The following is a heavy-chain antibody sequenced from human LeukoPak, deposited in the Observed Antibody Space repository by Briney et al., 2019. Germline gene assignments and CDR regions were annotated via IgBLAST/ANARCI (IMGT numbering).Heavy chain of an antibody. CDR2: INHSGST. Sequence: SETLSLTCAVYGGSFSGYYWSWIRQPPGKGLEWIGEINHSGSTNYNPSLKSRVTISEDTSKNQFSLKLSSVTAADTAVYYGARGIAAHGGYYYYYYYMDVWGKGTTVTVSS. CDR1: GGSFSGYY. J-gene: IGHJ6*03. CDR3: ARGIAAHGGYYYYYYYMDV. V-gene: IGHV4-34*01. D-gene: IGHD6-6*01.